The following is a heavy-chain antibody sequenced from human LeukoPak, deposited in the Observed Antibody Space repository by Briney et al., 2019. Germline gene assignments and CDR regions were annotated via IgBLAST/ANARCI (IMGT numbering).Heavy chain of an antibody. J-gene: IGHJ4*02. D-gene: IGHD3-9*01. Sequence: GGSLRLSCSASGFYFSAYAMHWVRQAPGRGLEYVSAIGPSGTSTYFADSVKGRFTISRDNSKNTVYLQMSSLRTADTAVYFCTGSTTGYYSYWGQGTLVTVSS. CDR3: TGSTTGYYSY. V-gene: IGHV3-64D*06. CDR2: IGPSGTST. CDR1: GFYFSAYA.